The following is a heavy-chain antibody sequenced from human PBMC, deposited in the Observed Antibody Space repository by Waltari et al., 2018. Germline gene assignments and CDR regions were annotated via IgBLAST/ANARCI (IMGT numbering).Heavy chain of an antibody. CDR3: ARDNGYGDFDY. J-gene: IGHJ4*02. Sequence: QLQLQESGSGLVKPSQPLSLTCAVSGGSISSGGYSWSWIRQPPGKGLEWIGYIYHSGSTYYNPSLKSRVTISVDRSKNQFSLKLSSVTAADTAVYYCARDNGYGDFDYWGQGTLVTVSS. CDR1: GGSISSGGYS. D-gene: IGHD5-18*01. V-gene: IGHV4-30-2*01. CDR2: IYHSGST.